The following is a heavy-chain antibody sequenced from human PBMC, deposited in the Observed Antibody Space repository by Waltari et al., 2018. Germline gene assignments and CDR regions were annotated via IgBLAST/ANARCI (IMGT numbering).Heavy chain of an antibody. Sequence: EEQLVESGGGLAQPGESLRLSCAASGFTFSRYWMDWVRQAPGKGLVWVSRISSEWGTRTYADSVKGRFTISRDNAKNTLYVQMNRLRAEDTAVYYCARVATKTYSSPVPGRPYYYGMDVWGQGTTVTVSS. CDR1: GFTFSRYW. CDR2: ISSEWGTR. D-gene: IGHD3-22*01. J-gene: IGHJ6*02. CDR3: ARVATKTYSSPVPGRPYYYGMDV. V-gene: IGHV3-74*01.